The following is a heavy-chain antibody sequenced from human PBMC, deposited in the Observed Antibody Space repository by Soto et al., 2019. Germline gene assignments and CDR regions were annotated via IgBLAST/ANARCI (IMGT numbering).Heavy chain of an antibody. CDR3: ARVACTGGRCYYDY. D-gene: IGHD2-8*02. CDR1: GYTFTSYD. Sequence: QVQLVQSGAEVKKPGASVEVSCKASGYTFTSYDFNWVRQATGQGLEWLGWMNPNSGTTGYAQRFQGRVTMTRNTAISTAYMELSSLRSEDTAMYYCARVACTGGRCYYDYWGQGTLVTVSS. V-gene: IGHV1-8*01. J-gene: IGHJ4*02. CDR2: MNPNSGTT.